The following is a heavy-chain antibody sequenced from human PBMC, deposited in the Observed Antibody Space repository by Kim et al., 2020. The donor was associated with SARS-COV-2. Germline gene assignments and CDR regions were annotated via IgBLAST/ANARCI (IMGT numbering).Heavy chain of an antibody. V-gene: IGHV1-2*06. CDR2: INPNSGGT. Sequence: ASVKVSCKASGYTFTGYYMHWVRQAPGQGLEWMGRINPNSGGTNYAQKFQGRVTMTRDTSISTAYMELSRLRSDDTAVYYCARAAAAGPGGPSFYYYYGMDVWGQGTTVTVSS. D-gene: IGHD6-13*01. CDR1: GYTFTGYY. CDR3: ARAAAAGPGGPSFYYYYGMDV. J-gene: IGHJ6*02.